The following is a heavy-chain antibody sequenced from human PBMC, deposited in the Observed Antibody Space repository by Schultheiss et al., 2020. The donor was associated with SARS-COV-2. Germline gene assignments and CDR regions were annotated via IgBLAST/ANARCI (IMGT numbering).Heavy chain of an antibody. CDR1: GGSISSYN. J-gene: IGHJ4*02. D-gene: IGHD6-19*01. V-gene: IGHV4-4*07. Sequence: SETLSLTCTVSGGSISSYNWSWIRQPAGKGLEWIGRIYTSGSTNYNPSLKSRVTMSVDTSKNQFSLKLSSVTAADTAVYYCARAPYSSGWYRFDYWGQGTLVTVSS. CDR3: ARAPYSSGWYRFDY. CDR2: IYTSGST.